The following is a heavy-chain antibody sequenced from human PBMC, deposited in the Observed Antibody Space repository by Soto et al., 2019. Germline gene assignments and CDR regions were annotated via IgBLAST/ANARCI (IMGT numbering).Heavy chain of an antibody. CDR2: ISISESSV. V-gene: IGHV3-48*03. D-gene: IGHD4-17*01. J-gene: IGHJ4*02. Sequence: GGSLRLSCAASGFIFSSYEINWVRQAPGKGLEWLSYISISESSVFYAGSVRGRFTISRDNAKNSVYLQMNSLRAEDTAVYYCAKISSSYYGDYVEDYWGQGTLVTVSS. CDR1: GFIFSSYE. CDR3: AKISSSYYGDYVEDY.